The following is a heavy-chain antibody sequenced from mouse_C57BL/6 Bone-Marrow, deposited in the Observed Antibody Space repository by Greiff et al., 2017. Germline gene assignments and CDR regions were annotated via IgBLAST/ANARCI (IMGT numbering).Heavy chain of an antibody. D-gene: IGHD2-5*01. CDR3: ARDSNYGDYYAMDY. V-gene: IGHV1-55*01. Sequence: QVQLKQPGAELVKPGASVKMSCKASGYTFTSYWITWVKQRPGQGLEWIGDIYPGSGSTNYNEKFKSKATLTVDTSSSTAYMQLSSLTSEDSAVYYCARDSNYGDYYAMDYWGQGTSVTVSS. CDR2: IYPGSGST. J-gene: IGHJ4*01. CDR1: GYTFTSYW.